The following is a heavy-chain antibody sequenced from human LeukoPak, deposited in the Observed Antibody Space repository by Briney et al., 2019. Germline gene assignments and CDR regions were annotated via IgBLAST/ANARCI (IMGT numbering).Heavy chain of an antibody. CDR1: GCAIGTYY. Sequence: SETLSLTCTVSGCAIGTYYWSWIRQPPGKRPEWIGYIFYTGSTDYNPSLRSRVAISVETSKNQFYLKMSSVTAADPAVYYCSKRGYLDCWGPGILVTVSS. CDR2: IFYTGST. J-gene: IGHJ4*02. CDR3: SKRGYLDC. V-gene: IGHV4-59*01.